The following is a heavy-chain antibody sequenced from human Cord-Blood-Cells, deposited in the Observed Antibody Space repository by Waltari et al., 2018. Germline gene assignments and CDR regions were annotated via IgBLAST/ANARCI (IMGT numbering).Heavy chain of an antibody. D-gene: IGHD4-17*01. J-gene: IGHJ4*02. V-gene: IGHV2-70*01. Sequence: QVTLRESGPALVKPTQTLTLTCTFSGFSLSTSGMCVSWIRQPPWKALEWLAIIDWDDYKYYSTALKTRLTNSKDTSKNQVVLTMTNMDPVDTSTYYCARNYGGNSYFDYWGQGTLVTVSS. CDR1: GFSLSTSGMC. CDR3: ARNYGGNSYFDY. CDR2: IDWDDYK.